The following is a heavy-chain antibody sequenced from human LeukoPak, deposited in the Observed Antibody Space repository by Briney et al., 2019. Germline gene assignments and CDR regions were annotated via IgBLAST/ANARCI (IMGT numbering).Heavy chain of an antibody. J-gene: IGHJ5*02. CDR1: GHTFTSYD. Sequence: ASVKVSCKASGHTFTSYDINWVRQATGQGLEWMGWMNPNSGNTGYAQKFQGRVTTTRNTSISTAYMELSSLRSEDTAVYYCARIATRTFLTYYDFWSGYYGVPFDPWGQGTLVTVSS. D-gene: IGHD3-3*01. CDR3: ARIATRTFLTYYDFWSGYYGVPFDP. CDR2: MNPNSGNT. V-gene: IGHV1-8*01.